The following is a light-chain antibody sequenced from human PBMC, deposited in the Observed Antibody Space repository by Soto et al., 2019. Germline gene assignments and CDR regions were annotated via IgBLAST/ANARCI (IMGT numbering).Light chain of an antibody. CDR3: QQRSDWPST. Sequence: EIVLTQSPATLSLSPGNRATLSCRASESVSRYLAWYQQKPGQAPRLLIYDASSRAAGIPARFSGSGSGTDFPLTITSLEPDDFAVYYCQQRSDWPSTFGGGTKVEIK. V-gene: IGKV3-11*01. CDR1: ESVSRY. J-gene: IGKJ4*01. CDR2: DAS.